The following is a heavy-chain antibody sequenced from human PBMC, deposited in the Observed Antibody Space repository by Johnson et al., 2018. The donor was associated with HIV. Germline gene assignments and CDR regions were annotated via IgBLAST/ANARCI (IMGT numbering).Heavy chain of an antibody. J-gene: IGHJ3*02. V-gene: IGHV3-30*03. CDR1: GFTFSSYG. Sequence: QVQLVESGGGVVQPGGSLRLSCAASGFTFSSYGMHWVRQAPGKGLEWVAVISYDGSNKYYADSVKGRFTISRDNSKNTLYLQMNSLRAEDTAVYYCARGTGTDDAFDIWGQGTMVTVSS. CDR2: ISYDGSNK. CDR3: ARGTGTDDAFDI. D-gene: IGHD1-1*01.